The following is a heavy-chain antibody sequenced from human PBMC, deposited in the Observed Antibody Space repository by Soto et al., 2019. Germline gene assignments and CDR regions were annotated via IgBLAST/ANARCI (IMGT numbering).Heavy chain of an antibody. V-gene: IGHV3-23*01. J-gene: IGHJ3*02. Sequence: HPGGSLRLSCAASGFTFSSYAMSWVRQAPGKGLEWVSAISGSGGSTYYADSVKGRFTISRDNSKNTLYLQMNSLRAEDTAVYYCAKDINVLSCTSCYNAFDIWGQGTMVTVSS. CDR2: ISGSGGST. CDR3: AKDINVLSCTSCYNAFDI. D-gene: IGHD2-2*02. CDR1: GFTFSSYA.